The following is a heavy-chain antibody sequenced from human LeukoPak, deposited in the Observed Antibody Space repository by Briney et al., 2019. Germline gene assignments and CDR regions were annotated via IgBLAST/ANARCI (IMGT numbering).Heavy chain of an antibody. CDR3: ARGFRSNPHDAFDI. D-gene: IGHD1-26*01. Sequence: GGSLRLSCTASGFTVSSNYMTWVRQAPGKGLEWVSLLYSAGSTYYADSVTGRFTISRDNSQNTLYLQMNSLRPDDTAVYYCARGFRSNPHDAFDIWGLGTMVTVSS. V-gene: IGHV3-66*02. J-gene: IGHJ3*02. CDR1: GFTVSSNY. CDR2: LYSAGST.